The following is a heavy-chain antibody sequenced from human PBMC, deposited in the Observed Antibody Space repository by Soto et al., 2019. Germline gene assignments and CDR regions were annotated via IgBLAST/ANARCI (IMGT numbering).Heavy chain of an antibody. CDR3: AKESIAVTGYYYYGVDV. CDR2: ISYDESNK. Sequence: QVHLVESGGGVVQPGRSLRLSCAASGFTISTYGMHWVRQAPGKGLEWVAVISYDESNKYYGDSVEGRFTISKDNSKNTLYLQLNSLRTEDTAVYYCAKESIAVTGYYYYGVDVWGQGTTVTVSS. J-gene: IGHJ6*02. CDR1: GFTISTYG. V-gene: IGHV3-30*18. D-gene: IGHD6-19*01.